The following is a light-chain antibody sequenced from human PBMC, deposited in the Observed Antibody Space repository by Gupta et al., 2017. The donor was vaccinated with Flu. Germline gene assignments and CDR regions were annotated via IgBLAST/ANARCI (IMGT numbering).Light chain of an antibody. V-gene: IGKV3-15*01. CDR2: ATS. Sequence: EIVMTQSPATLSVSPGEGATLSCRASQTVSGNLAWYQQRPGQAPRLLIFATSTRATGVPARLSGSGSGTEFTLTISSLQSEDFAVYYCQQYNNWPPYTFGQGTKLEIK. J-gene: IGKJ2*01. CDR3: QQYNNWPPYT. CDR1: QTVSGN.